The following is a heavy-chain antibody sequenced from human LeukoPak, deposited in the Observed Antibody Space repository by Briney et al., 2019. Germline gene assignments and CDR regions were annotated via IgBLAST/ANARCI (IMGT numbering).Heavy chain of an antibody. CDR3: AREVVWSGYYSYYYYYMDV. D-gene: IGHD3-3*01. Sequence: ASVKVSCKASGYNFTSYGISWVRQAPGQGLEWMGGIIPIFGTANYAQKFQGRVTITADESTSTAYMELSSLRSEDTAVYYCAREVVWSGYYSYYYYYMDVWGKGTTVTVSS. J-gene: IGHJ6*03. V-gene: IGHV1-69*13. CDR2: IIPIFGTA. CDR1: GYNFTSYG.